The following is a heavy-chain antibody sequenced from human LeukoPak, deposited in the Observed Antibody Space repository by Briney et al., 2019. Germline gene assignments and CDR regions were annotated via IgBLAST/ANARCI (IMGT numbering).Heavy chain of an antibody. Sequence: GGSLRLSCAASGFTFSSYWMSRVRQAPGKGLEWVATIKQDGNEKYYVDSVKGRFTISRDNAKNSLYLQMNSLRAEDTAVYYCATIIQGRFFDYWGQGALVTVSS. J-gene: IGHJ4*02. CDR2: IKQDGNEK. D-gene: IGHD3-9*01. CDR1: GFTFSSYW. V-gene: IGHV3-7*01. CDR3: ATIIQGRFFDY.